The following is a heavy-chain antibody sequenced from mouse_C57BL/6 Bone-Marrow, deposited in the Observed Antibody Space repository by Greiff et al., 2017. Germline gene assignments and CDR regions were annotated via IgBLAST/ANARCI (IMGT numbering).Heavy chain of an antibody. CDR3: ARRAMVTTPYYFDY. J-gene: IGHJ2*01. CDR2: ISSGGSYT. CDR1: GFTFSSYG. D-gene: IGHD2-2*01. V-gene: IGHV5-6*01. Sequence: EVQRVESGGDLVKPGGSLKLSCAASGFTFSSYGMSWVRQTPDKRLEWVATISSGGSYTYYPDSVKGRFTISRGNAKNTLYLQMSSLKSEDTAMYYCARRAMVTTPYYFDYWGQGTTLTVSS.